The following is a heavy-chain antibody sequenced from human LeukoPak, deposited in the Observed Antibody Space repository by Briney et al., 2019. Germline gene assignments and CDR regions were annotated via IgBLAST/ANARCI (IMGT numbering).Heavy chain of an antibody. J-gene: IGHJ4*02. D-gene: IGHD3-10*01. Sequence: SETLSLTCAVYGGSFSGYYWSWIRQPPGKGLEWIGEINHSGSTNYNPSLKSRVTISVDTSKNQFSLKLSSVTAADTAVYYCARGVFVTMVRGAFDYWGQGTLVTVSS. CDR1: GGSFSGYY. CDR2: INHSGST. CDR3: ARGVFVTMVRGAFDY. V-gene: IGHV4-34*01.